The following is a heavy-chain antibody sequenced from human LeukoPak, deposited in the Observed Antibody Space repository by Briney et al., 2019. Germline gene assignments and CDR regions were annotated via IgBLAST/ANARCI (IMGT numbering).Heavy chain of an antibody. J-gene: IGHJ5*02. V-gene: IGHV1-2*02. CDR2: INPNSGGT. D-gene: IGHD2-2*01. CDR1: AYTFTSYY. CDR3: ARDRRYCSSTSCWVNWFDP. Sequence: ASVKVSCKASAYTFTSYYMHWVRQAPGQGLEWMGWINPNSGGTNYAQKFQGRVTMTRDTSISTAYMELSRLRSDDTAVYYCARDRRYCSSTSCWVNWFDPWGQGTLVTVSS.